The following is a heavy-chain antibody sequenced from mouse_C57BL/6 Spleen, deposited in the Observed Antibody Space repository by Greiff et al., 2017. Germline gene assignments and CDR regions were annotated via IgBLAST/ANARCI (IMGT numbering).Heavy chain of an antibody. D-gene: IGHD2-3*01. J-gene: IGHJ2*01. CDR1: GYAFSSSW. CDR2: IYPGDGDT. CDR3: ARNDPDGDY. Sequence: QVQLKESGPELVKPGASVKISCKASGYAFSSSWMNWVKQRPGKGLEWIGRIYPGDGDTNYNGKFKGKATLTADKSSSTAYMQLSSLTSEDSAVYFCARNDPDGDYWGQGTTLTVSS. V-gene: IGHV1-82*01.